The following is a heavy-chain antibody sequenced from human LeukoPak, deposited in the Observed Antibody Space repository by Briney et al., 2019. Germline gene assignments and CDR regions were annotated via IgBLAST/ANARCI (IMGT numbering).Heavy chain of an antibody. CDR3: AKGGSSWSEIDY. CDR1: GFTFSSYG. V-gene: IGHV3-30*18. J-gene: IGHJ4*02. D-gene: IGHD6-13*01. CDR2: ISYDGSNK. Sequence: GGSLRLSCAAFGFTFSSYGMHWVRQAPGKGLEWVAVISYDGSNKYYADSVKGRFTISRDNSKNTLYLQMNSLRAEDTAVYYCAKGGSSWSEIDYWGQGTLVTVSS.